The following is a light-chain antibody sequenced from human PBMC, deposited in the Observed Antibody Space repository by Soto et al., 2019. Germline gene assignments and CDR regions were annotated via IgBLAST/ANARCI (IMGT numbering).Light chain of an antibody. J-gene: IGKJ1*01. CDR1: QSGSSSY. CDR2: GAS. V-gene: IGKV3-20*01. Sequence: EIVLTQSPCTLSWSPGERATLSWWASQSGSSSYLAWYHQKNGQAPRLVIYGASSRATGIPDRFSGSGYGTDFNLTISRLETEDFAVYYCQQYGSAPSTFGQGTKVDIK. CDR3: QQYGSAPST.